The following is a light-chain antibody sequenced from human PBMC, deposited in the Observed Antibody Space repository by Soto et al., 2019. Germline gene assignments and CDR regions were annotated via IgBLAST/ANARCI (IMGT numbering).Light chain of an antibody. V-gene: IGKV4-1*01. J-gene: IGKJ3*01. CDR1: QSLLYSSNNKNY. CDR3: QQYYGTPPT. CDR2: WAS. Sequence: DIVMTQSPDSLAVSLGERATINCKSSQSLLYSSNNKNYLAWYQQKPGQPPKLLIYWASSRESGVPDRFSGSGSGTDFTLTISNLQAEDVAVYYCQQYYGTPPTFGPGTKVHIK.